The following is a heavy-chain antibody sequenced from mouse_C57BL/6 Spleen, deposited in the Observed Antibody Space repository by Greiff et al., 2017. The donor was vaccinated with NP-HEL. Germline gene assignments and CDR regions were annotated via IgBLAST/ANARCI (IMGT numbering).Heavy chain of an antibody. J-gene: IGHJ2*01. V-gene: IGHV1-22*01. CDR2: INPNNGGT. Sequence: EVQLQQSGPELVKPGASVKMSCKASGYTFTDYNMHWVKQSHGKSLEWIGYINPNNGGTSYNQKFKGKATLTVNKSSSTAYMELRSLTSEESAVYYCARSGYYGPNYWGQGTTLTVSS. D-gene: IGHD1-1*01. CDR1: GYTFTDYN. CDR3: ARSGYYGPNY.